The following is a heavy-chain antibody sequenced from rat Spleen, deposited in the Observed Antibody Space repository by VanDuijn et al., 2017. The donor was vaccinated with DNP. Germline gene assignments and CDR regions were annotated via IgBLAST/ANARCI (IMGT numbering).Heavy chain of an antibody. D-gene: IGHD4-3*01. V-gene: IGHV5-22*01. CDR1: GFTFSNYH. CDR3: ARWNSGHFDY. Sequence: EVQLVESGGGLVRPGRSLKLSCAASGFTFSNYHMAWVRQAPTKGLEWVASISSDVTNTYYASSVKGRFTISRDNAKNTLYLQMNSLRSEDMATYYCARWNSGHFDYWGQGVMVSVSS. CDR2: ISSDVTNT. J-gene: IGHJ2*01.